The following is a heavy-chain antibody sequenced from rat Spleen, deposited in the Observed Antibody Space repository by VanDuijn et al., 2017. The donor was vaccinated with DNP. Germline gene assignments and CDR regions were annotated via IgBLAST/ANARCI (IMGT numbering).Heavy chain of an antibody. CDR1: GFSLTRDG. V-gene: IGHV2S12*01. CDR2: MSSGGST. D-gene: IGHD1-12*02. J-gene: IGHJ3*01. Sequence: QVQLKESGPGLVQPSQTLSLTCTVSGFSLTRDGVTWVRQPPGKGLEWLAAMSSGGSTYYNSTLKSRMSLSRDTSKSQMFLKMNRLQTEETAMYFCARSQVYYYDGSYYPFAYWGQGILVTVSS. CDR3: ARSQVYYYDGSYYPFAY.